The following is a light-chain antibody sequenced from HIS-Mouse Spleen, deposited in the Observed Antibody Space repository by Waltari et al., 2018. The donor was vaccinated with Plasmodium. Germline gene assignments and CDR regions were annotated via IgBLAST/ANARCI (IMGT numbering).Light chain of an antibody. Sequence: QSPLTQPPSASGSPGQSVTISCTGTSSDVGGYNYVSWYQQHPGKAPKLMIYEVSKRPPGGPDRFSGSKSGNTASLTVSVLQAEDEADYYCSSYAGSNNLVFGGGTKLTVL. CDR3: SSYAGSNNLV. V-gene: IGLV2-8*01. CDR2: EVS. J-gene: IGLJ2*01. CDR1: SSDVGGYNY.